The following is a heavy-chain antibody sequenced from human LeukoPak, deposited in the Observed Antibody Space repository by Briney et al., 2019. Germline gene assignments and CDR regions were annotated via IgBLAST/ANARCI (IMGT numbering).Heavy chain of an antibody. CDR1: GYTFTVYY. Sequence: ASVTFSCKSSGYTFTVYYMHWVRQPPGQGLEWMGWINPNSGGTNYAQKFQGRVTMTRDTSNSTTYMELTRLRSDDTAVYYCARTGGVATTPDGFNIWGQGRMVTVSS. CDR3: ARTGGVATTPDGFNI. CDR2: INPNSGGT. J-gene: IGHJ3*02. V-gene: IGHV1-2*02. D-gene: IGHD4-23*01.